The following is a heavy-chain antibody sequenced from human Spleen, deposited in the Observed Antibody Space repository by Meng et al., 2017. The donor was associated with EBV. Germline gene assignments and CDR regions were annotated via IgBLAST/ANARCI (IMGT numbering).Heavy chain of an antibody. CDR3: ARRGGVDY. Sequence: QVQVQWPGPALVEPSEPLSLTCSVYGGSFTGYYWTLIRQPPGKGLEWIGEISRSGSTNYNPSLKSRVTISLDTSKNQFALKLSSVTAADTAVYYCARRGGVDYWGQGTLVTVSS. CDR2: ISRSGST. CDR1: GGSFTGYY. D-gene: IGHD3-16*01. V-gene: IGHV4-34*01. J-gene: IGHJ4*02.